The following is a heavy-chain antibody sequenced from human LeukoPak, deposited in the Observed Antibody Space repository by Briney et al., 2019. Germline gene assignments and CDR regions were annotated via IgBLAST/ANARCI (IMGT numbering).Heavy chain of an antibody. CDR1: GGSFSSSGYY. CDR2: GYYSGST. D-gene: IGHD2-21*01. Sequence: PSETLSLTCTVSGGSFSSSGYYCGWIRQPPGKGLEWTGSGYYSGSTYYNPSLMSRVTISVDTSKHHFSLKLNSVTAADTAVYYCTRHGGGYYYFDYWGRGTLVTVSS. J-gene: IGHJ4*02. CDR3: TRHGGGYYYFDY. V-gene: IGHV4-39*01.